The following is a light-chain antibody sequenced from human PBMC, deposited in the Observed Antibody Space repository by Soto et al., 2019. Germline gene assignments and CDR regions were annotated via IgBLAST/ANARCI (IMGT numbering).Light chain of an antibody. J-gene: IGKJ1*01. CDR3: QKYNSAPHT. CDR2: DAS. Sequence: DIQMTQSPSSLSASVGDRVTITCRARQGISNYLAWYQQKPWKVPKLLIYDASTLQSGVPSRFSGSGSGTDFTLTISSRQPEDDETDYCQKYNSAPHTFGQGTQGEIK. V-gene: IGKV1-27*01. CDR1: QGISNY.